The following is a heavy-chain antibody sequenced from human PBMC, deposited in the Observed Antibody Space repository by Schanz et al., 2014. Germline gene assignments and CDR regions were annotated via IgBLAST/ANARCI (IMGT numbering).Heavy chain of an antibody. J-gene: IGHJ4*02. V-gene: IGHV1-69*04. CDR2: IIPITGIT. CDR1: GGTFRSHA. Sequence: QVHLVQSGAEVKKPGSSVKVSCRASGGTFRSHAINWVRHAPGQGLEWMGRIIPITGITNYAQKFQGRVTFTADKSTSTAFLEVNSLRSEDTAVYYCARTGYDPSLTHWGQGTLVTVSS. CDR3: ARTGYDPSLTH. D-gene: IGHD5-12*01.